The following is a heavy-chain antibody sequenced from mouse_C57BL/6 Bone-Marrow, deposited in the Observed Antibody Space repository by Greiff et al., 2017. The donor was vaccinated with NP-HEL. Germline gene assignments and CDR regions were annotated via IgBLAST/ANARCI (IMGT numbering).Heavy chain of an antibody. D-gene: IGHD1-1*01. J-gene: IGHJ4*01. V-gene: IGHV1-82*01. CDR3: ARGDNYGSYYAMDY. CDR2: IYPGDGDT. Sequence: VKLQESGPELVKPGASVKISCKASGYAFSSSWMNWVKQRPGKGLEWIGRIYPGDGDTNYNGKFKGKATLTADKSSSTAYMQLSSLTSEDSAVYFCARGDNYGSYYAMDYWGQGTSVTVSS. CDR1: GYAFSSSW.